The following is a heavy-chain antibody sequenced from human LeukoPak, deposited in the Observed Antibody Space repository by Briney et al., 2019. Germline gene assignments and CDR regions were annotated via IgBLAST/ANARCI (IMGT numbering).Heavy chain of an antibody. CDR1: GFTFSGSA. J-gene: IGHJ5*02. D-gene: IGHD3-16*02. V-gene: IGHV3-73*01. CDR3: TTLALGIPFDP. CDR2: IRSKANSYAT. Sequence: GGSLRLSCAASGFTFSGSAMHWVRQASGKGLAWVGRIRSKANSYATAYAASVKGRFTISRDDSKNTAYLKMNSLKPEDTAVYYCTTLALGIPFDPWGQGTLVTVSS.